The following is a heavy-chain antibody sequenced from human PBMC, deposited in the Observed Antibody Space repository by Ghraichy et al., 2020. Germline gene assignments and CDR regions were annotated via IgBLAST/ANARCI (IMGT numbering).Heavy chain of an antibody. Sequence: ASVKVSCKVSGYTLTELSMHWVRQAPGKGLEWMGGFDPEDGETIYAQKFQGRVTMTEDTSTDTAYMELSSLRSEDTAVYYCATEPAGVRGVIDYYGMDVWGQGTTVTVSS. CDR2: FDPEDGET. CDR1: GYTLTELS. D-gene: IGHD3-10*02. CDR3: ATEPAGVRGVIDYYGMDV. J-gene: IGHJ6*02. V-gene: IGHV1-24*01.